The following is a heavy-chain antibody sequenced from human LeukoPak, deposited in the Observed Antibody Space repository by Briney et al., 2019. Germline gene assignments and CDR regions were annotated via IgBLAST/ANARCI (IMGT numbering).Heavy chain of an antibody. J-gene: IGHJ5*02. CDR1: GFTFTSCD. Sequence: ASVKVSCKASGFTFTSCDINWVRQASGQGLEWMGWMNPNNGNTGYAQKFQGRVTMTRDTSISTAYMELRGLRSEDTAVYYCVRDGEGVAISVNYWFDPWGQRTLVTVSS. CDR3: VRDGEGVAISVNYWFDP. V-gene: IGHV1-8*01. D-gene: IGHD3-10*01. CDR2: MNPNNGNT.